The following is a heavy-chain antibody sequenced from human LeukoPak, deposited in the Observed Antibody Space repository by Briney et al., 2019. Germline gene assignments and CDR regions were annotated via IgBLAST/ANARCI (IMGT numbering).Heavy chain of an antibody. CDR3: VRIPNNAGFPNWFDP. CDR1: GFTFGTHT. CDR2: ISGSGDYI. D-gene: IGHD2-8*01. V-gene: IGHV3-21*01. Sequence: PGGSLRLSCAASGFTFGTHTMNWVRQAPGKGLEWVSSISGSGDYIHYADSVKGRITVSRDNAKDSLYLQMNSLSVEDTAVYYCVRIPNNAGFPNWFDPWGQGTLVIVSS. J-gene: IGHJ5*02.